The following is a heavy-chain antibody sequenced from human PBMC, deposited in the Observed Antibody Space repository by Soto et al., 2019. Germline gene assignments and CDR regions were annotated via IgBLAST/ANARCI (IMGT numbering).Heavy chain of an antibody. V-gene: IGHV4-4*07. CDR1: GASITNFY. CDR2: IYTRGST. D-gene: IGHD3-16*01. J-gene: IGHJ4*02. Sequence: SETLSLTCPVSGASITNFYWSWIRQSASKGLEWIGRIYTRGSTDYNPSLKSRVIMSIDTSKNQVSLTLSSVTAADTAIYYCARGGAYYFDSWGQGILVTSPQ. CDR3: ARGGAYYFDS.